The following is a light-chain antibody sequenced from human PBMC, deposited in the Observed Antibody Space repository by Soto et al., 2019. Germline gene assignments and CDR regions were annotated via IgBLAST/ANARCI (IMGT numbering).Light chain of an antibody. V-gene: IGKV3-20*01. CDR2: GAS. Sequence: SVFTQSPGTLSLSPGERATLSCRASQSVSSSYLAWYQQKPGQAPRLLIYGASSRATGIPDRFSGSGSGTDFTLTISRLEPEDFAVYYCQQYGGSATFGQGTKVDIK. CDR3: QQYGGSAT. CDR1: QSVSSSY. J-gene: IGKJ1*01.